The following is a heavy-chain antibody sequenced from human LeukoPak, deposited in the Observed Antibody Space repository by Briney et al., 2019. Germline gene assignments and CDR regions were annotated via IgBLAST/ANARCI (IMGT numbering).Heavy chain of an antibody. CDR2: ISGSGGST. Sequence: AGGSLRLSCAASGFTFSSYAMSWVRQAPGKGLEWVSAISGSGGSTYYADSVKGRFTISRDNSKNTLYLQMSSLRAEDTAVYYCAKSLRGGYSPIWGQGTMVTVSS. D-gene: IGHD5-18*01. J-gene: IGHJ3*02. CDR1: GFTFSSYA. V-gene: IGHV3-23*01. CDR3: AKSLRGGYSPI.